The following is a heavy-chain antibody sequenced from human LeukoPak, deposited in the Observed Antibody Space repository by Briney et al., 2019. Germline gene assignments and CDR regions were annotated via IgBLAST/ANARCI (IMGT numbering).Heavy chain of an antibody. CDR1: GFTFTSSA. CDR2: IVVGSGNT. Sequence: ASVKVSGMASGFTFTSSAMQWVRQARGQRLEWIGWIVVGSGNTNYAQKFQERVTITRDMSTSTAYMELSSLRSEDTAVYYCAATYYYDSSGYYPYYYYYYGMDVWGQGTTVTVSS. D-gene: IGHD3-22*01. CDR3: AATYYYDSSGYYPYYYYYYGMDV. J-gene: IGHJ6*02. V-gene: IGHV1-58*02.